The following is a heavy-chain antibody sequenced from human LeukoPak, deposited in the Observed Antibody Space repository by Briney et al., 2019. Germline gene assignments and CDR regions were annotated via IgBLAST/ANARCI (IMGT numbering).Heavy chain of an antibody. Sequence: GGSLRLSCAASGFTFSSYAMHWVRQAPGRGLEWVALLWYDGTNENYADSVKGRFTISRDNSKNTMYLQMNNLRAEDTAVYYCARRGTPNAFDLWGQGTMVTVSS. CDR3: ARRGTPNAFDL. V-gene: IGHV3-33*08. D-gene: IGHD3-16*01. CDR2: LWYDGTNE. J-gene: IGHJ3*01. CDR1: GFTFSSYA.